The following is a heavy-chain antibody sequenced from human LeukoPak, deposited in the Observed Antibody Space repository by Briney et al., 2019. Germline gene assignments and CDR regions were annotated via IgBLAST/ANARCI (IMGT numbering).Heavy chain of an antibody. CDR3: ARQNAFDI. V-gene: IGHV4-4*07. CDR1: GGSIGDYH. J-gene: IGHJ3*02. Sequence: PSETLSLTCAVSGGSIGDYHWSWIRQAVGKGLKWIGRIDTLGSPTYNPSLKTRVTMSVDTSKNQFSLKLTSLTAADTAVYYCARQNAFDIWGQGKMVTVSS. CDR2: IDTLGSP.